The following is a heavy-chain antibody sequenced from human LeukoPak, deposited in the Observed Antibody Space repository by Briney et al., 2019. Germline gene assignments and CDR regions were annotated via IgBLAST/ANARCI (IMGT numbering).Heavy chain of an antibody. CDR1: GTYW. J-gene: IGHJ4*02. D-gene: IGHD2/OR15-2a*01. CDR2: TNSDGSWT. V-gene: IGHV3-74*01. CDR3: VTFYETY. Sequence: GGSLRLSCAASGTYWMHWVRQAPGKGLVWVSHTNSDGSWTGYADSVKGRFTISKDNAKNTVSLQMNNLRAEDTAVYYCVTFYETYWGRGTLVTVSS.